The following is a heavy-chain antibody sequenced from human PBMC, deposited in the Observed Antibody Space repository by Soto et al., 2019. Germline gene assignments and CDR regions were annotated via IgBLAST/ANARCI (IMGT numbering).Heavy chain of an antibody. CDR1: GGTFSSYT. D-gene: IGHD2-2*01. V-gene: IGHV1-69*02. J-gene: IGHJ3*02. CDR2: IIPNIGRT. CDR3: ARSPFYQDAFDI. Sequence: SVKVSCKASGGTFSSYTISWVRQAPGQGLEWMGRIIPNIGRTNYAQKFQGRVTMTRDKSTSTAYMELSRLRSDDTAVYYCARSPFYQDAFDIWGQGTMVTVS.